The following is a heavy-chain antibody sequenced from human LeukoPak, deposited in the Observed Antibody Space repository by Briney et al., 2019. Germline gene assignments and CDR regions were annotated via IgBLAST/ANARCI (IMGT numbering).Heavy chain of an antibody. Sequence: AGGSLRLSCAASGFTFSSYWMSWIRQPPGKGLEWIGSIYYSGSTYYNPSLKSRVTISVDTSKNQFSLKLSSVTAADTAVYYCARGVGVIIAAAGSFDYWGQGTLVTVSS. V-gene: IGHV4-39*07. CDR3: ARGVGVIIAAAGSFDY. D-gene: IGHD6-13*01. J-gene: IGHJ4*02. CDR2: IYYSGST. CDR1: GFTFSSYW.